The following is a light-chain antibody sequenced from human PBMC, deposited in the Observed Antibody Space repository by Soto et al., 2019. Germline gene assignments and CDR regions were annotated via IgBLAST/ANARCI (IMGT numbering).Light chain of an antibody. CDR2: EVS. CDR1: SSNIGNNY. Sequence: QSVLTQPPSVSAAPGQKVTISCSGSSSNIGNNYVSWYQQLPGTAPKLLIYEVSNRPSGVSNRFSGSKSGNTASLTISGLQAEDEADYHCSSYTSSSTLYVFGTGTKLTVL. J-gene: IGLJ1*01. V-gene: IGLV2-14*01. CDR3: SSYTSSSTLYV.